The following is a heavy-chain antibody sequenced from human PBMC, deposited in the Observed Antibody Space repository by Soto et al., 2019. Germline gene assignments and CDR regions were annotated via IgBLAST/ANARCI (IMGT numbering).Heavy chain of an antibody. V-gene: IGHV1-2*02. CDR2: INPNSGGT. CDR1: GYTFTGYY. CDR3: ARIYCSSTSCYYGWFDP. Sequence: ASVEVSCKASGYTFTGYYMHWVRQAPGQGLEWMGWINPNSGGTNYAQKFQGRVTMTRDTSISTAYMELSRLRSDDTAVYYCARIYCSSTSCYYGWFDPWGQGTLVTVSS. D-gene: IGHD2-2*01. J-gene: IGHJ5*02.